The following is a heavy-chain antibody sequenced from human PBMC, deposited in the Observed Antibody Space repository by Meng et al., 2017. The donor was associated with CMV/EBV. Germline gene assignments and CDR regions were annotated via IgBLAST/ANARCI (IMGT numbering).Heavy chain of an antibody. Sequence: SETLSLTCTVSGGSISSSSYYWGWIRQPPGKGLEWIGSIYYSGSTYYNPSLKSRVTISVDTSKNQFSLKLSSVTAADTAVYYCAGDWRQLAPLNWFDPWGQGTLVTVSS. CDR3: AGDWRQLAPLNWFDP. CDR1: GGSISSSSYY. D-gene: IGHD6-13*01. J-gene: IGHJ5*02. V-gene: IGHV4-39*07. CDR2: IYYSGST.